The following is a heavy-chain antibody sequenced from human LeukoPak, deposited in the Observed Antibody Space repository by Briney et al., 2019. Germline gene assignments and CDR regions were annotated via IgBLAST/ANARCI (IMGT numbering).Heavy chain of an antibody. Sequence: ASVKVSCKASGGTFSSYAISWVRQAPRQGLEWMGGIIPIFGTANYAQKFQGRVTITADKSTSTAYMELSSLRSEDTAVYYCARDLGPGYCSGGSCAAYGYWGQGTLVTVSS. CDR2: IIPIFGTA. J-gene: IGHJ4*02. D-gene: IGHD2-15*01. V-gene: IGHV1-69*06. CDR1: GGTFSSYA. CDR3: ARDLGPGYCSGGSCAAYGY.